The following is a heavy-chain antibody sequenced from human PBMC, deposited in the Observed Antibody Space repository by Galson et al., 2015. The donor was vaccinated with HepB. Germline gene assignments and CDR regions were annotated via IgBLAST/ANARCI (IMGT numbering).Heavy chain of an antibody. J-gene: IGHJ4*02. Sequence: SLRLSCAASGFTFSSYAMHWVRQAPGKGLEWVAVISYDGSNKYYADSVKGRFTISRDNSKNTLYLQMNSLRAEDTAVYYCARSWELLLYFDYWGQGTLVTVSS. D-gene: IGHD1-26*01. CDR3: ARSWELLLYFDY. CDR1: GFTFSSYA. CDR2: ISYDGSNK. V-gene: IGHV3-30-3*01.